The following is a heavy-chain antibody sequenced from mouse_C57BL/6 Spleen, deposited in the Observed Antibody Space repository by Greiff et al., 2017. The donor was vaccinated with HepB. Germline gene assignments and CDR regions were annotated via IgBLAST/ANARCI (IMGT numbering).Heavy chain of an antibody. V-gene: IGHV1-26*01. CDR3: HSYAMDY. CDR2: INPNNGGT. Sequence: EVQLQQSGPELVKPGASVKISCKASGYTFTDYYMNWVKQSHGKSLEWIGDINPNNGGTSYNQKFKGKATLTVDKSSSTAYMELRSLTSEDSAVYYCHSYAMDYWGQGTSVTVSS. J-gene: IGHJ4*01. CDR1: GYTFTDYY.